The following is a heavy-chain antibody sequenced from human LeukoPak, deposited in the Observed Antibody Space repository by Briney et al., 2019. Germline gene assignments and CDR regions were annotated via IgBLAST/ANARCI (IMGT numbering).Heavy chain of an antibody. CDR1: GYTFTSYG. J-gene: IGHJ4*02. CDR2: ISAYNGNT. Sequence: ASVKVSCKASGYTFTSYGITWVRQAPGQGLEWMGWISAYNGNTNFAQKLQGRVTMTTDTSTHTAYMELRSLRPDDTAVYYCARGGIAAARIDYWGQGTLVTVSS. V-gene: IGHV1-18*01. CDR3: ARGGIAAARIDY. D-gene: IGHD6-13*01.